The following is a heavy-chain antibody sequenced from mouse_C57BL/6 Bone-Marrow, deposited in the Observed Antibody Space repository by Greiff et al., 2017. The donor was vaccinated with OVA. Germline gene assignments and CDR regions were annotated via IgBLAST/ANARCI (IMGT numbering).Heavy chain of an antibody. CDR1: GYAFSSYW. J-gene: IGHJ2*01. D-gene: IGHD3-2*02. CDR2: IYPGDGDT. V-gene: IGHV1-80*01. CDR3: ARSGTAQATES. Sequence: QVQLQQSGAELVKPGASVKISCKASGYAFSSYWMNWVKQRPGKGLEWIGQIYPGDGDTNYNGKFKGKATLTADKSSSTAYMQLSSLTSEDSAVYFGARSGTAQATESWGQGTTLTVSS.